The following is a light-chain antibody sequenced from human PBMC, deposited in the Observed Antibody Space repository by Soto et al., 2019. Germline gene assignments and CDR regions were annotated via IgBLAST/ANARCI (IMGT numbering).Light chain of an antibody. CDR3: SSYTSRRTVV. Sequence: QSVLTQPASVSGSPGQSITICCTGTSSDVGGYKYVSCYQQHPGKAPKLMIYEVTNRPSGVSNRFSGSKSGDTASLTISGLQAEDEADYYCSSYTSRRTVVFGTRTKGTAL. V-gene: IGLV2-14*01. CDR2: EVT. J-gene: IGLJ1*01. CDR1: SSDVGGYKY.